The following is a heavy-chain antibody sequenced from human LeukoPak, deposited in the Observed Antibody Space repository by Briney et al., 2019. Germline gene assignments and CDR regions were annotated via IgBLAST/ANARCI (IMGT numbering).Heavy chain of an antibody. CDR1: GHTFSGYY. Sequence: ASVKVSCKASGHTFSGYYVHWVRQAPGQGLEWMGWFDPKSGATNYAQKFQDRVTMTRDTSINTAYMELWRLRSDDTAVYYGARGTYGDHFDYWGQGTLVTVSS. CDR3: ARGTYGDHFDY. CDR2: FDPKSGAT. D-gene: IGHD4-17*01. V-gene: IGHV1-2*02. J-gene: IGHJ4*02.